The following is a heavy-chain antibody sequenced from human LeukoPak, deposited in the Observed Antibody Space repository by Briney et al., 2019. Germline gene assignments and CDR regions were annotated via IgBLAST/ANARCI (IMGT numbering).Heavy chain of an antibody. CDR1: SGSISSSSYY. Sequence: SETLSLTCIVSSGSISSSSYYWAWIRQPPGKGLEWIGNVYYSGSTYYNPSLKSRVTISVDTSKNQFSLKLSSVTAADTAIYYCARQTSPGFDYWGQGTQLTVSS. J-gene: IGHJ4*02. CDR2: VYYSGST. CDR3: ARQTSPGFDY. V-gene: IGHV4-39*01.